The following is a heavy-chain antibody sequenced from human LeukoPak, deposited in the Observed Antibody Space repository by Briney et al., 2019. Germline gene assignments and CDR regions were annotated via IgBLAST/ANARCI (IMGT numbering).Heavy chain of an antibody. CDR3: ASRSSIWSGYQDTLYYFDS. Sequence: ETLSLTCTVSGGSISSYYWSWIRQPPGKRLEWIGHIYYSGSTNYNPSLKSRVTISVDTSKNQFSLKLSSVTAADTAVYYCASRSSIWSGYQDTLYYFDSWGQGTVVTVSS. D-gene: IGHD3-3*01. CDR2: IYYSGST. J-gene: IGHJ4*02. CDR1: GGSISSYY. V-gene: IGHV4-59*01.